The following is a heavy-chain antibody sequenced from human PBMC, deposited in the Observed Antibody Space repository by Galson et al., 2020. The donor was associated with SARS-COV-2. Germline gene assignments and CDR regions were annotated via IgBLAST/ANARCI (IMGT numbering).Heavy chain of an antibody. V-gene: IGHV4-61*02. CDR2: IYTSGNT. J-gene: IGHJ6*02. D-gene: IGHD3-3*01. Sequence: SQTLSLTCTVSGASIRSGRYHWIWIRHPPGKGLESIGRIYTSGNTNYNPSLKSRVTISLDTSKNQFSLRLRSVTAADTAVYDCARGEFLEFYYYGMDVWGQGTTVTVSS. CDR1: GASIRSGRYH. CDR3: ARGEFLEFYYYGMDV.